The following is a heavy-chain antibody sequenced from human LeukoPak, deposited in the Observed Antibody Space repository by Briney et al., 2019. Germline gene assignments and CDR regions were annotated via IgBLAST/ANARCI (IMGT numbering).Heavy chain of an antibody. D-gene: IGHD3-22*01. Sequence: SVKVSCKASGGTFSSYAISWVRQAPGQGLEWMGRIIPILGIANYAQKFQGRVTITADKSTSTAYMELSSLRSEDTAVYYCASPTLYYDSSGHFDYWGQGTLVTVSS. CDR2: IIPILGIA. CDR3: ASPTLYYDSSGHFDY. J-gene: IGHJ4*02. V-gene: IGHV1-69*04. CDR1: GGTFSSYA.